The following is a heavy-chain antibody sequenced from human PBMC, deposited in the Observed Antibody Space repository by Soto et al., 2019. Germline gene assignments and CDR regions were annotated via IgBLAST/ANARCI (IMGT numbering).Heavy chain of an antibody. J-gene: IGHJ6*02. D-gene: IGHD5-18*01. CDR3: ARAGWVDTAMSSDYYYYGMDV. CDR2: IYHSGST. CDR1: GYSISSGYY. V-gene: IGHV4-38-2*01. Sequence: SETLSLTCAVSGYSISSGYYWGWIRQPPGKGLEWIGSIYHSGSTYYNPSLKSRVTISVDTSKNQFSLKLSSVTTADTAVYYCARAGWVDTAMSSDYYYYGMDVWGQGTTVTVSS.